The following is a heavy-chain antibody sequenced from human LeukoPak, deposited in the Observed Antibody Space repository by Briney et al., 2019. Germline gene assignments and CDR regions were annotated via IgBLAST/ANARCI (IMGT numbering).Heavy chain of an antibody. CDR3: AKAEDSYGDYDY. J-gene: IGHJ4*02. D-gene: IGHD4-17*01. CDR1: GFTFSSYA. CDR2: ISGIGGST. V-gene: IGHV3-23*01. Sequence: GGSLRLSCAASGFTFSSYAMSWVRQAPGKGLEWVSAISGIGGSTYYADSVKGRFTISRDNSKNTLYLQMNSLRAEDTAVYYCAKAEDSYGDYDYWGQGTLVTVSS.